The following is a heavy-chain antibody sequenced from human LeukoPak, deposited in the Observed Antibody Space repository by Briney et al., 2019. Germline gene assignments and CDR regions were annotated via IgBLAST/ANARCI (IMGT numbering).Heavy chain of an antibody. D-gene: IGHD2-8*01. V-gene: IGHV1-69*13. CDR2: IIPIFGTA. Sequence: PVKVSCKASGGTFSSYAISWVRQAPGQGLEWMGGIIPIFGTANYAQKFQGRVTITADESTSTAYMELSSLRSEDTAVYYCARDNGIGSAFDIWGQGTMVTVSS. CDR1: GGTFSSYA. J-gene: IGHJ3*02. CDR3: ARDNGIGSAFDI.